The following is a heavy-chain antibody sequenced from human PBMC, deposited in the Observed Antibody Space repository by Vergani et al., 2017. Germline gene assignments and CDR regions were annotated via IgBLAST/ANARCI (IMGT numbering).Heavy chain of an antibody. D-gene: IGHD4-17*01. V-gene: IGHV4-39*07. J-gene: IGHJ4*02. CDR2: IYYSGST. Sequence: QLQLQESGPGLVKPSETLSLTCTVSGGSISSSSYYWGWIRQPPGKGLEWIGSIYYSGSTYYNPSLKSRVTISVDTSKNQFSLKLSSVTAADTAVYYCASSVATVTTVAYWGQGTLVTVSS. CDR1: GGSISSSSYY. CDR3: ASSVATVTTVAY.